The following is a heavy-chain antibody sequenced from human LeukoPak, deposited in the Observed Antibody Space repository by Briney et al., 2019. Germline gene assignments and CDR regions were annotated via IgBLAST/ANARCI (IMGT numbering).Heavy chain of an antibody. J-gene: IGHJ4*02. D-gene: IGHD3-9*01. V-gene: IGHV3-30*02. Sequence: GGSLRLSCAASGFTFSSYGMHWVSQAPGKGLEWVAFIRYDGSNKYYADSVKGRFTISRDNSKNTLYLQMNSLRAEDTAVYYCAKDRYDILTGYYYFDYWGQGTLVTVSS. CDR2: IRYDGSNK. CDR1: GFTFSSYG. CDR3: AKDRYDILTGYYYFDY.